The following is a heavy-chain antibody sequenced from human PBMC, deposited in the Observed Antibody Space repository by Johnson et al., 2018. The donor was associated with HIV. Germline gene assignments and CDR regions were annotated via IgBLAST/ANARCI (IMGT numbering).Heavy chain of an antibody. V-gene: IGHV3-33*01. CDR2: TWYDGSNQ. J-gene: IGHJ3*02. CDR3: ARACRDGYTCDVFDI. D-gene: IGHD5-24*01. CDR1: GFTFSTYG. Sequence: QVQLVESGGGVVQPGRSLRLSCAASGFTFSTYGMHWVRQAPGKGLEWVAVTWYDGSNQYYADSVKGRFSISRDNSKNTLYLQMNSLRAEDTAVYYCARACRDGYTCDVFDIWGQGTLVTVSS.